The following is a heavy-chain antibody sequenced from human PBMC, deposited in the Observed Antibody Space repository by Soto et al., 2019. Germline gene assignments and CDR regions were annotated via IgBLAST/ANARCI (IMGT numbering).Heavy chain of an antibody. V-gene: IGHV3-23*01. Sequence: GGSLRLSCAAAQFAFHTYAMTWVHQTPGKGLEWLSAITASGSTYYTDSVMGRFTISRDNSRNMLFLDMNSLRAEDTAVYYCATELRYFEWFTRPDYWGQGTLVTVSS. D-gene: IGHD3-3*01. CDR3: ATELRYFEWFTRPDY. CDR2: ITASGST. J-gene: IGHJ4*02. CDR1: QFAFHTYA.